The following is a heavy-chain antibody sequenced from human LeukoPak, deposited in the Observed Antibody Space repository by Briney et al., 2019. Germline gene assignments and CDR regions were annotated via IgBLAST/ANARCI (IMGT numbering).Heavy chain of an antibody. J-gene: IGHJ5*02. D-gene: IGHD2-2*01. CDR1: GVSISGYY. CDR2: VYASGST. CDR3: ARDIGYCTSANCYGRFNWFDP. Sequence: TSETLSLTCTVSGVSISGYYWSWIRHPAGKGLEWIGRVYASGSTHYNPSVKSRVTMSVDASRNQFSLKLSSVTAADTAVYFCARDIGYCTSANCYGRFNWFDPWGQGTLVTVSS. V-gene: IGHV4-4*07.